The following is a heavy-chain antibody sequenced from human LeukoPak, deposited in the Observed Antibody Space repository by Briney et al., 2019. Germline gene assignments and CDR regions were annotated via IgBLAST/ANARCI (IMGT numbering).Heavy chain of an antibody. CDR1: GYTFTSYA. Sequence: GASVKVSCKASGYTFTSYAMNWVRQAPGQGLEWMGWINTNTGNPTYAQGFTGRFVFSLDTSVSTAYLQISSLKAEDTAVYYCARVQYSSSWYPTIYYYYGMDVWGQGTTVTVSS. CDR3: ARVQYSSSWYPTIYYYYGMDV. V-gene: IGHV7-4-1*02. CDR2: INTNTGNP. D-gene: IGHD6-13*01. J-gene: IGHJ6*02.